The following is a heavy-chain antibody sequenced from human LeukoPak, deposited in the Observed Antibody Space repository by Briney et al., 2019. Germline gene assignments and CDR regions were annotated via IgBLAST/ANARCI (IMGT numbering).Heavy chain of an antibody. CDR2: IYYSGST. D-gene: IGHD2-8*01. J-gene: IGHJ6*02. CDR3: AREDVVLVDAVRYYYYGMDV. Sequence: SETLSLTCTVSGGSISSHYWSWIRQPPGKGLEWIGYIYYSGSTNYNPSLKSRVTISVDTSKNQFSLKLSSVTAEDTAVYYCAREDVVLVDAVRYYYYGMDVWGQGTTVTVSS. CDR1: GGSISSHY. V-gene: IGHV4-59*11.